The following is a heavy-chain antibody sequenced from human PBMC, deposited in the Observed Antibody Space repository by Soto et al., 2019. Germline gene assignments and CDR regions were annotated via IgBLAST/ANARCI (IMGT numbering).Heavy chain of an antibody. J-gene: IGHJ5*02. V-gene: IGHV1-2*02. CDR2: INPKSRGT. Sequence: ASVKVSWKASGYTFTDYFIHWVRQAPGQGFEWMGWINPKSRGTNYAQKFQGRVTMTRDTSNSTAYMELRGLRSDDTAVYYCARVTLKAGNWFDPWGQGTLVTVSS. CDR3: ARVTLKAGNWFDP. CDR1: GYTFTDYF.